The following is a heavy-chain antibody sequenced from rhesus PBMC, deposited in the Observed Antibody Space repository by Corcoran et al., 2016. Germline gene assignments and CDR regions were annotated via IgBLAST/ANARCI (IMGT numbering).Heavy chain of an antibody. CDR1: GFTFSDYY. CDR3: ARRVPGYSMVY. Sequence: VRLVESGGGLVQPGGSLRLSCAASGFTFSDYYMSWVRQAPGKGLEWIGGIYGSGGSTEDNPSLKSRVTISIDTSKNQFSLKLSSVTAADTAVYYCARRVPGYSMVYWGQGVLVTVSS. D-gene: IGHD5-30*01. V-gene: IGHV4-160*01. J-gene: IGHJ4*01. CDR2: IYGSGGST.